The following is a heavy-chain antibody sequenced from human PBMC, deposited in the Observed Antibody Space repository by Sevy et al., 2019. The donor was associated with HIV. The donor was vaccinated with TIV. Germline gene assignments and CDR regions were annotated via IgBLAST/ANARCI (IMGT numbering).Heavy chain of an antibody. CDR2: INLSGRT. CDR3: ARGSDIVVVVAATSWFDP. J-gene: IGHJ5*02. D-gene: IGHD2-15*01. CDR1: GGSFSGYY. V-gene: IGHV4-34*01. Sequence: SETLSLTCAVYGGSFSGYYWSWIRQPPGKGLEWIGEINLSGRTHYNPSLKSRVTISVDTSKNQFSLKFSSVTAADTAVYYCARGSDIVVVVAATSWFDPWGQGTLVTVSS.